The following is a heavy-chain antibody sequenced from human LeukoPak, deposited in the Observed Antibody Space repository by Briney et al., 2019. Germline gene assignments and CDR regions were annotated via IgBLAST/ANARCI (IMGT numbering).Heavy chain of an antibody. CDR1: GYTFTSYD. D-gene: IGHD3-22*01. V-gene: IGHV1-8*01. CDR3: ARDYYDSSGSPTRMDY. J-gene: IGHJ4*02. CDR2: MNPNSGNT. Sequence: GASVKVSCKASGYTFTSYDINWVRQATGQGLEWMGWMNPNSGNTGYAQKFQGRVTMTRNTSISTAYMELSSLRSEDTAVYYCARDYYDSSGSPTRMDYWGQGTLVTVSS.